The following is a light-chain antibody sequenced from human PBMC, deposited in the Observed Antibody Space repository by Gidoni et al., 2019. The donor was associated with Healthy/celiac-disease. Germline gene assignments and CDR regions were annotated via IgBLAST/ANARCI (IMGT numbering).Light chain of an antibody. J-gene: IGKJ1*01. CDR2: DAS. V-gene: IGKV1-9*01. Sequence: DITLTRPPSFLSAFVGDRVTITCRASQVISSYLVWYQQKPGKAPKLLIYDASNLQSGVPSRFIGSGSGTEFTLTISSLQPEYFATYYCQQLNSYPLTFGQGTKVEIK. CDR1: QVISSY. CDR3: QQLNSYPLT.